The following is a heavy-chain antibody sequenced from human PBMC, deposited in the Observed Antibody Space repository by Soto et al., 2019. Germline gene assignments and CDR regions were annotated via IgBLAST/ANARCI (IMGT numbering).Heavy chain of an antibody. CDR3: ARAINTVTTLDY. D-gene: IGHD4-17*01. Sequence: QVQLQESGPGLVKPSQTLSLTCTVSGGSISSGGYYWSWIRQHPGKGLEWIGYIYYSGSTYYNPSLKSRVTISVATAKNQFSLKLSSVTAAATDVYYCARAINTVTTLDYWGQGTMVTVSS. J-gene: IGHJ4*02. CDR1: GGSISSGGYY. CDR2: IYYSGST. V-gene: IGHV4-31*03.